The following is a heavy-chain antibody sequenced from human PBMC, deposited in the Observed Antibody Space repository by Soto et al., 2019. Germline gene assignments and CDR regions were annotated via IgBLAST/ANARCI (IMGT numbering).Heavy chain of an antibody. CDR3: AKSIVVVPAAITD. CDR2: ISGSGGST. J-gene: IGHJ4*02. CDR1: GFTFSSYA. V-gene: IGHV3-23*01. Sequence: PGGSLRLSCAASGFTFSSYAMSWVRQAPGKGLEWVSAISGSGGSTYYADSVKGRFTISRGNSKNTLYLQMNSLRAEDTAVYYCAKSIVVVPAAITDWGQGTLVTVSS. D-gene: IGHD2-2*01.